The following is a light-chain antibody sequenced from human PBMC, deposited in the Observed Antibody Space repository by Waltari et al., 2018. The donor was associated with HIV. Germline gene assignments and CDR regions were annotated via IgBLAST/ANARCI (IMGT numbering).Light chain of an antibody. J-gene: IGKJ1*01. CDR3: QQYYNFPRT. CDR1: QGISSY. V-gene: IGKV1-8*01. Sequence: AVRMTPSPSTFSASTGDIVTITCRASQGISSYLAWYQQKPGTAPKLLIYAASILQSGVPSRFSASGSGTNFTLTINCLQSEDLATYYCQQYYNFPRTFGQGTKVEL. CDR2: AAS.